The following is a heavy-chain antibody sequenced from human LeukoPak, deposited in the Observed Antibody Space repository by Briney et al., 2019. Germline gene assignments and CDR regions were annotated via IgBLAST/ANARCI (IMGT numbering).Heavy chain of an antibody. D-gene: IGHD3-16*01. J-gene: IGHJ5*02. V-gene: IGHV4-30-4*08. CDR1: GGSINSGDYY. CDR3: ARGGITSLLNWFDP. CDR2: IYYSGST. Sequence: SQTLSLTCTVSGGSINSGDYYWSWIRQPPGESLEWIGCIYYSGSTYYNPSLKSRVTISVDTSKNQFSLKLSSVTAADTAVYYCARGGITSLLNWFDPWGQGILVTVSS.